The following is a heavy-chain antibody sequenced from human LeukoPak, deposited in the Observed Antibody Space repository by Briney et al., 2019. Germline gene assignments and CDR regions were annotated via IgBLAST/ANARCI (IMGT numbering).Heavy chain of an antibody. Sequence: SETLSLTCTVSGGSISSYYWSWIRQPPGKGLEWIGYIYYSGSTNYNPSLKSRVTISVDTSKNQFSLKLSSVTAADTAVYYCAGHGYSGYDSLFTDALDIWGQGTMVTVSS. J-gene: IGHJ3*02. CDR3: AGHGYSGYDSLFTDALDI. V-gene: IGHV4-59*08. D-gene: IGHD5-12*01. CDR2: IYYSGST. CDR1: GGSISSYY.